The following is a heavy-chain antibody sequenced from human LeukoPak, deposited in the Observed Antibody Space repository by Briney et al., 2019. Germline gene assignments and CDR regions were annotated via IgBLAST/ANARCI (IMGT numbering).Heavy chain of an antibody. CDR3: ARTVGAIYFDN. J-gene: IGHJ4*02. CDR1: GGSISSSY. CDR2: IYYSGST. V-gene: IGHV4-59*01. Sequence: SETLSLTCTVSGGSISSSYWSWIRQPPGQGLEWIGYIYYSGSTNYNPSLKSRVTISVDTSKNQFSLKLSSVTAADTAVYYCARTVGAIYFDNWGQGTLVTVSS. D-gene: IGHD1-26*01.